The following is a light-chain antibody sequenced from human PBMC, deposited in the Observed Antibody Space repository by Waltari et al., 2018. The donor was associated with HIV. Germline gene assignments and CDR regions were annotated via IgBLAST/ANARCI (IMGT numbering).Light chain of an antibody. CDR3: QSYDSSNHVV. J-gene: IGLJ2*01. V-gene: IGLV6-57*01. CDR1: SGSIASNY. CDR2: EDN. Sequence: NFMLTQPHSLSESPGQTLTISCTRSSGSIASNYVPWYQQRPGLSPPTVLYEDNQRPSGVPDRFSGSIDSSSNSAALTISGLKTEDEADYYCQSYDSSNHVVFGGGTKLTVL.